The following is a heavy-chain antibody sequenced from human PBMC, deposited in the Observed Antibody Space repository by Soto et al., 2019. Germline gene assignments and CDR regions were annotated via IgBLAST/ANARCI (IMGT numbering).Heavy chain of an antibody. D-gene: IGHD2-2*01. CDR2: IYNSGST. CDR3: ARIVVVPAASHYFDS. CDR1: GGSISSYY. V-gene: IGHV4-59*01. Sequence: QVQLQESGPGLVKPSETLSLTCTVSGGSISSYYWSWIRQPPGKGLEWIGYIYNSGSTNYNPSLKSRVTISVNTSKNQFSLKLSSVTAADTAVYYCARIVVVPAASHYFDSWGQGTLVTVSS. J-gene: IGHJ4*02.